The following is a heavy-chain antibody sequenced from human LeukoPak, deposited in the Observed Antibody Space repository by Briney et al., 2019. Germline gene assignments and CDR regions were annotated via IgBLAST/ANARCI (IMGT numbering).Heavy chain of an antibody. CDR3: ARLDPRGGDDY. CDR1: GGYISSSSYS. D-gene: IGHD2-2*03. CDR2: IYYTGIT. J-gene: IGHJ4*02. Sequence: PSETLSLTCAVYGGYISSSSYSWGWIRQPPGKGLEWIENIYYTGITYSNPSLKSRVTISVDTSKNQFSLKLSSVTAADTAVYHCARLDPRGGDDYWGQGTLVTVSS. V-gene: IGHV4-39*01.